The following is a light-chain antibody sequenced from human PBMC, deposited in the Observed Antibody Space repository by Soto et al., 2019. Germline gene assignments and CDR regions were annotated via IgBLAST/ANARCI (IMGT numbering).Light chain of an antibody. J-gene: IGLJ1*01. CDR1: SSDVGGYNY. CDR2: EVT. V-gene: IGLV2-8*01. CDR3: SSYADSNSYV. Sequence: QSVLTQPPSASGSPGQSVTISCTGTSSDVGGYNYVYWYQQHPGKAPKLMIYEVTKRRSGVPDRFSGSKSGNTASLTVSGLQAEDEVDYYCSSYADSNSYVFGTGTKLTVL.